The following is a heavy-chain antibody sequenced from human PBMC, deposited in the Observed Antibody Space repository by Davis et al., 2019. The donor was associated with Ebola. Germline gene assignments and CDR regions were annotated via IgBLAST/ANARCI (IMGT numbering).Heavy chain of an antibody. D-gene: IGHD2-21*01. CDR3: AKSDCGGIGCKLINF. V-gene: IGHV3-23*01. J-gene: IGHJ4*02. Sequence: GESLKISCAASGFTFSSYTMPWVRQAPGKELEWVSRISGSADATYYADSVQGRFTVSRDNSKNILYLQMNSLRAEDTAIYYCAKSDCGGIGCKLINFWGQGTLVTVSS. CDR1: GFTFSSYT. CDR2: ISGSADAT.